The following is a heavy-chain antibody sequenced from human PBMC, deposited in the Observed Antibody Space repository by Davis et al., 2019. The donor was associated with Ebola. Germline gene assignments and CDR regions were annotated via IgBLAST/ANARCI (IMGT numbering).Heavy chain of an antibody. Sequence: GESLKISCAASGFTFSSYGMHWVRQAPGKGLEWVAVISYDGSNKYYADSVKGRFTISRDNSKNTLYLQMNSLRAEDTAVYYCAKDLGYCSSTSCRETYYYYYGMDVWGQGTTVTVSS. J-gene: IGHJ6*02. V-gene: IGHV3-30*18. D-gene: IGHD2-2*01. CDR3: AKDLGYCSSTSCRETYYYYYGMDV. CDR1: GFTFSSYG. CDR2: ISYDGSNK.